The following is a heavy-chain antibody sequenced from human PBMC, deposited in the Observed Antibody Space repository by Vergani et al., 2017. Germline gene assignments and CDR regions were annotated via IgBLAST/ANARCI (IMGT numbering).Heavy chain of an antibody. CDR1: GYSFTNYD. CDR3: ARRVVAGRNSLRHLDY. V-gene: IGHV1-18*01. CDR2: ISSTTGDT. J-gene: IGHJ4*02. Sequence: QIQLVQSRSEMVKPGASVKVSCQASGYSFTNYDFTCVRQAPGQGLEWMGWISSTTGDTIYAEKFQGRVTMTTDTSTSTAYLELRSLRSDDTALYYCARRVVAGRNSLRHLDYWGQGTLVTVSS. D-gene: IGHD2-15*01.